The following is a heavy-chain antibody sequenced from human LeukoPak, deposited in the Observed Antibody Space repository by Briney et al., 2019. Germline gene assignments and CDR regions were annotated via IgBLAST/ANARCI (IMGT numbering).Heavy chain of an antibody. CDR3: ARGGTSGYSSTRHFWGGNYYFDY. J-gene: IGHJ4*02. CDR2: LNQDGGEK. D-gene: IGHD2-2*01. V-gene: IGHV3-7*01. Sequence: GGSLRLSCGASGCTFDDYWMSWVRKAPGQGLEWVANLNQDGGEKYCLDSAKGRFTISRDNARNSLYLQVNSLSAEDTAVYYCARGGTSGYSSTRHFWGGNYYFDYWGQGSLVTVSS. CDR1: GCTFDDYW.